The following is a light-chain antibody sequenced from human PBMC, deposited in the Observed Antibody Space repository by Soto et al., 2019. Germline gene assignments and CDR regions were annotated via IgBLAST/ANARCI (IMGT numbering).Light chain of an antibody. CDR1: QVVGSW. J-gene: IGKJ1*01. V-gene: IGKV1-5*03. Sequence: DIQMTQSPSTLSASVGDRVTITCRASQVVGSWLAWYQQRPGKAPKLLIYKASILQSGVPSRFSGSGGGTEFTLTIGSLQPEDIVTYYCQQYHSFSRTFGQGTKV. CDR3: QQYHSFSRT. CDR2: KAS.